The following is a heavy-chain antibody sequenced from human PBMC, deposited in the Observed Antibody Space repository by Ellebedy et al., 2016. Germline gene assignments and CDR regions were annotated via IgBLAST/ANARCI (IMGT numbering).Heavy chain of an antibody. CDR3: ARDPKGYSSDYYYYFYMDV. CDR2: IWYDGINK. V-gene: IGHV3-33*01. Sequence: GESLKISXAASGFTFSSYGMHWVRQAPGKGLEWVAAIWYDGINKYDADSVKGRFTISRDNSKNTLYLQMNSLRAEDTAVYYCARDPKGYSSDYYYYFYMDVWGKGTTVAVSS. J-gene: IGHJ6*03. CDR1: GFTFSSYG. D-gene: IGHD6-19*01.